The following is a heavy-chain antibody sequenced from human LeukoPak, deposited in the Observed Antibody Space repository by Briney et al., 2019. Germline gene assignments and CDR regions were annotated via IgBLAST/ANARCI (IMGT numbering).Heavy chain of an antibody. CDR3: AKGRGAFDI. D-gene: IGHD3-10*01. CDR2: ISNDGSNR. J-gene: IGHJ3*02. V-gene: IGHV3-30*18. CDR1: GFTFSSYG. Sequence: GGSLRLSCVASGFTFSSYGMHWVRQAPGKGLEWVAVISNDGSNRYYADSVKGRFTISRDNSKNTLYLQMNSLRAEDTAVYYCAKGRGAFDIWGQGTMVTVSS.